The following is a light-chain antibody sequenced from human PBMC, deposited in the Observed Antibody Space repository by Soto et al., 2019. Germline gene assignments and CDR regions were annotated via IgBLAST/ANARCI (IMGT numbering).Light chain of an antibody. V-gene: IGLV2-8*01. Sequence: QSALTQPPSASGSPGQSVTISCTGTSSDVGGYDYVSWYQQHPGKAPKLMIYEVTKQPSGVPDRFSGSKSGNTASLTVSGLRAEDEAAYYCSSYAGSTNLIFGGGTKLTV. CDR1: SSDVGGYDY. J-gene: IGLJ2*01. CDR3: SSYAGSTNLI. CDR2: EVT.